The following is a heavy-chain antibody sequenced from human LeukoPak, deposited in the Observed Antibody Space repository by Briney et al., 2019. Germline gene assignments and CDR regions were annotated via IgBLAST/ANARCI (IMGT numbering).Heavy chain of an antibody. CDR3: ARDPRCSSMSCYRSSFYGMDV. D-gene: IGHD2-2*01. J-gene: IGHJ6*02. CDR1: GFTFSNYA. CDR2: ISSSGSSI. V-gene: IGHV3-48*03. Sequence: PGGSLRLSCAASGFTFSNYAMSWVRQAPGKGLEWVSYISSSGSSIYYADSVKGRFTISRDNAKNSLYLQMNSLRAEDTAVYYCARDPRCSSMSCYRSSFYGMDVWGQGTTVTVSS.